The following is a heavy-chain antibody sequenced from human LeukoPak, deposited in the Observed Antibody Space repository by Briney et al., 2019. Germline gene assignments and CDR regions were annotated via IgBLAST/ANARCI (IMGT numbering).Heavy chain of an antibody. CDR1: GGSISSYY. CDR3: ARAAVAGPFDY. V-gene: IGHV4-59*01. J-gene: IGHJ4*02. Sequence: PSETLSLTCTVSGGSISSYYWSWIRQPPGKGLEWIGYIYYSGSTNYNPSLKSRVTISVDTSKNQFSLKLSSVTAADTAVYYCARAAVAGPFDYWGQGTLVTASS. D-gene: IGHD6-19*01. CDR2: IYYSGST.